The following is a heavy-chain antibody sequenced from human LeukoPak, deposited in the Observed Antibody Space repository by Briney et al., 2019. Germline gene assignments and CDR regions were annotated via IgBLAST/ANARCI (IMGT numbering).Heavy chain of an antibody. CDR1: GGTFRNYA. Sequence: SVKVSCKASGGTFRNYAVSWVRQAPGQGLEWMGGIIPLFGTPNYAQKFQDRVTITMDESTSTAYLELSSLRSGGTAVYYCAREDYDDYGLDVWGQGTTVTVSS. CDR3: AREDYDDYGLDV. CDR2: IIPLFGTP. V-gene: IGHV1-69*05. D-gene: IGHD4-17*01. J-gene: IGHJ6*02.